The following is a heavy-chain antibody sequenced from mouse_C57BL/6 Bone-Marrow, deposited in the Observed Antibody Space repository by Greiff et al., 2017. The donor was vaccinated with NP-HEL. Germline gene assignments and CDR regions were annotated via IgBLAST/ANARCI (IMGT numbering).Heavy chain of an antibody. CDR3: ARSRGTTWFAY. CDR2: IYPGGGYT. J-gene: IGHJ3*01. CDR1: GYTFTNYW. Sequence: VQLQQSGAELVRPGTSVKMSCKASGYTFTNYWIGWAKQRPGHGLEGIGDIYPGGGYTNYNEKFKGKATLTADKSSSTAYMQFSSLTSEDSAIYYCARSRGTTWFAYWGQGTLVTVSA. D-gene: IGHD2-14*01. V-gene: IGHV1-63*01.